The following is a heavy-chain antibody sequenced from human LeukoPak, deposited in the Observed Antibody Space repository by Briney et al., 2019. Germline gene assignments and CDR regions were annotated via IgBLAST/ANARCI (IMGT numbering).Heavy chain of an antibody. CDR3: ARDQYSSTWYRGAFDI. J-gene: IGHJ3*02. CDR2: IKSDGSST. V-gene: IGHV3-74*01. D-gene: IGHD6-13*01. Sequence: GGSLRLSCAASGFTFSTSWMHWFRQAPGRGLVWVSRIKSDGSSTTYADSVKGRFTISRDNTKNTLYLQMNSLRAEDTAVYYCARDQYSSTWYRGAFDIWGQGTMVAVSS. CDR1: GFTFSTSW.